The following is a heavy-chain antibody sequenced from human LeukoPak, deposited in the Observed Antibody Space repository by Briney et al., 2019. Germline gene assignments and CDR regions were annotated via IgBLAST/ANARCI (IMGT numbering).Heavy chain of an antibody. D-gene: IGHD3-10*01. CDR2: INPNSGGT. J-gene: IGHJ6*03. CDR1: GYTFTSYY. CDR3: ARVGGSGSFATYYYYMDV. V-gene: IGHV1-2*04. Sequence: ASVKVSCKASGYTFTSYYMHWVRQAPGQGLEWMGWINPNSGGTNYAQKFQGWVTMTRDTSISTAYMELSRLRSDDTAVYYCARVGGSGSFATYYYYMDVWGKGTTVTVSS.